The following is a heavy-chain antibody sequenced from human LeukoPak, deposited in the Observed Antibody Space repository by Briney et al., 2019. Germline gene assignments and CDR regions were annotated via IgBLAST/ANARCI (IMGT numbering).Heavy chain of an antibody. V-gene: IGHV1-58*02. CDR2: IVVGSGNT. CDR3: AASTEPIHRYSAGAVPTYWYFDL. J-gene: IGHJ2*01. Sequence: SVKVSCKASGFTFTSSAMQWVRQARGQRLEWIGWIVVGSGNTNYAQKFQERVTITRDMSTSTAYMELSSLRSEDTAVYYCAASTEPIHRYSAGAVPTYWYFDLWGRGTLVTVSS. D-gene: IGHD1-14*01. CDR1: GFTFTSSA.